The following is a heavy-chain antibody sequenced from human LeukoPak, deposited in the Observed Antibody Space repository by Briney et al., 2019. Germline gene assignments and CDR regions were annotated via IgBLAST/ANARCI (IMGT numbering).Heavy chain of an antibody. CDR1: GFTFSNAW. J-gene: IGHJ4*02. V-gene: IGHV3-15*01. CDR3: TTGSLVRANPKYGKRAYYFDY. Sequence: PGGSLRLSCAASGFTFSNAWMSWVRQAPGKGLEWVGRIKSKTDGGTTDYAAPVIGRFTISRDDSKNTLYLQMNSLKTEDTAVYYCTTGSLVRANPKYGKRAYYFDYWGQGTLVTVSS. D-gene: IGHD3-10*01. CDR2: IKSKTDGGTT.